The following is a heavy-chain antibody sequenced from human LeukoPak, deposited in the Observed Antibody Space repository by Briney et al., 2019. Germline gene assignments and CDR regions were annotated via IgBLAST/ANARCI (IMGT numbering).Heavy chain of an antibody. J-gene: IGHJ3*02. CDR1: GGSFSGYY. D-gene: IGHD3-22*01. V-gene: IGHV4-34*01. CDR2: INHSGST. CDR3: ARWYYYDSGGDAFDI. Sequence: SETLSLTCAVYGGSFSGYYWSWIRQPPGKGLEWIGEINHSGSTNYNPSLKSRVTISVDTSKNQFSLKLSSVTAADTAVYYCARWYYYDSGGDAFDIWGQGTMVTVSS.